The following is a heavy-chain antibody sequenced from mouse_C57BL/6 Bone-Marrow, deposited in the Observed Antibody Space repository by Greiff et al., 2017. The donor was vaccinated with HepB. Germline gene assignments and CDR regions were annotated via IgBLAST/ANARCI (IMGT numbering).Heavy chain of an antibody. V-gene: IGHV1-15*01. Sequence: QVQLKQSGAELVRPGASVTLSCTASGYTFTDYEMPWVKQTPVHGLEWIGAIDRETGGTAYNQKFKGKGILTAVKTSSTPYMVIRSLTSEDAAVYYCTRWGLRRSDYWGQGTSVTVSS. CDR2: IDRETGGT. CDR3: TRWGLRRSDY. J-gene: IGHJ4*01. D-gene: IGHD2-4*01. CDR1: GYTFTDYE.